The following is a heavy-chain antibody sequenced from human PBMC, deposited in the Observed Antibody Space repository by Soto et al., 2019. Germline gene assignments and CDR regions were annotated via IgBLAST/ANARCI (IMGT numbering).Heavy chain of an antibody. Sequence: GGSLRLSCAASGFTVSSNYMSWVRQAPGKGLEWVSVIYSGGSTYYADSVKGRFTISRHNSKNTLYLQMNSLRAEDTAVYYCAREGYSYGTKAFDIWGQGTMVTVSS. D-gene: IGHD5-18*01. V-gene: IGHV3-53*04. J-gene: IGHJ3*02. CDR2: IYSGGST. CDR3: AREGYSYGTKAFDI. CDR1: GFTVSSNY.